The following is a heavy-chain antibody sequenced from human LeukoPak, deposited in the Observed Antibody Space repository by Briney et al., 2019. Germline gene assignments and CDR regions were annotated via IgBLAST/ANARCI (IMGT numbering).Heavy chain of an antibody. J-gene: IGHJ4*02. CDR2: ISGSGGST. CDR3: AKPKDNSLYCFDY. V-gene: IGHV3-23*01. D-gene: IGHD1-20*01. Sequence: PGGTPRLSCAASAFTFRSYAMSWVRQAGGKGLDWVSAISGSGGSTYYADSVKGRFTISRDNSKNPLCLQMSSLRAEDTAVYYCAKPKDNSLYCFDYWGQGTLVTVSS. CDR1: AFTFRSYA.